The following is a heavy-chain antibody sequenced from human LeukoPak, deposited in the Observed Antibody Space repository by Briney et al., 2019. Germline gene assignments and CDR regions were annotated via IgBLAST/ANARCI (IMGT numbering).Heavy chain of an antibody. Sequence: GGSLRLSCAASGFTFSSSWMSWVRQAPGKGLEWVANIKEDGSEKYYVDSVKGRITISRDNAKTSLYLRMNSLRVEDTAVYYCAKDRGWAVAAPSDYWGQGTLVTVSS. D-gene: IGHD6-19*01. J-gene: IGHJ4*02. V-gene: IGHV3-7*01. CDR3: AKDRGWAVAAPSDY. CDR1: GFTFSSSW. CDR2: IKEDGSEK.